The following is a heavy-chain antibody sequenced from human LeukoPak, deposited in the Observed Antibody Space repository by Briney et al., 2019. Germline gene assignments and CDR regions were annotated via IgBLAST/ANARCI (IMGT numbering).Heavy chain of an antibody. Sequence: PVGSLRLSSAASRFTPSNYAMDWVRLAPGAGLEWVSYISIDGKTIHYADSVKGRFTSSRDNAKNSVYLQMNSLRVEDTAVYYCASLWELLGSWGQGTLVTVSS. J-gene: IGHJ4*02. V-gene: IGHV3-48*03. CDR2: ISIDGKTI. D-gene: IGHD1-26*01. CDR3: ASLWELLGS. CDR1: RFTPSNYA.